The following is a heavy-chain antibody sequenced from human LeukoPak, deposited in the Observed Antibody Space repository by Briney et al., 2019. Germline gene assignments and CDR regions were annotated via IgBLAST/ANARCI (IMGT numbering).Heavy chain of an antibody. V-gene: IGHV3-21*01. D-gene: IGHD3-9*01. J-gene: IGHJ4*02. CDR2: ISSSSSYI. Sequence: GGSLRLSCAASGFTFSSYSMNWVRQAPGKGLEWVSSISSSSSYIYYADSVKGRFTISRDNAKNSLYLQMNGLRAEDTAVYYCARDRGERYCSSTSCDYDILTGYYLFDYWGQGTLVTVSS. CDR1: GFTFSSYS. CDR3: ARDRGERYCSSTSCDYDILTGYYLFDY.